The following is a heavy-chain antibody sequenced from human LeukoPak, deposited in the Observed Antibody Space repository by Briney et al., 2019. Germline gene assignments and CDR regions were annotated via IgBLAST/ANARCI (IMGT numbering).Heavy chain of an antibody. CDR1: GGPISIYY. J-gene: IGHJ3*02. Sequence: SETLSLTCTVSGGPISIYYWSWIRQSAGKGLEWIGRINTSGSTNYNPSLKSRVTLSLDTSKNQLSLRLRSVTAADTAVYYCARAEKQVALDAFDIWGQGTVVTVSS. V-gene: IGHV4-4*07. CDR2: INTSGST. CDR3: ARAEKQVALDAFDI.